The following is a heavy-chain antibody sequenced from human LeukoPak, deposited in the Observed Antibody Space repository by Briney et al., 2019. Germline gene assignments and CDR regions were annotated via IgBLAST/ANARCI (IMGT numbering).Heavy chain of an antibody. J-gene: IGHJ5*02. D-gene: IGHD3-22*01. V-gene: IGHV3-9*01. Sequence: GRSLRLSCAASGFTFDDYAMHWVRQAPGKGLEWVSGISWNSGSIGYADSVKGRFTISRGNAKNSLYLQMNSLRAEDTALYYCAKDILHYYDSSGKPGWFDPWGQGTLVTVSS. CDR3: AKDILHYYDSSGKPGWFDP. CDR1: GFTFDDYA. CDR2: ISWNSGSI.